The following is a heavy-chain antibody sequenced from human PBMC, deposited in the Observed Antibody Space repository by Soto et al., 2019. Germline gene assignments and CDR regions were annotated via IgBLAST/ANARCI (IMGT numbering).Heavy chain of an antibody. CDR2: IYYSGTT. CDR1: GGSINNYY. V-gene: IGHV4-59*01. CDR3: GRDGPGLDY. J-gene: IGHJ4*02. Sequence: QVQLQESGPGLVKPSETLSLTCTVSGGSINNYYWSWIRQPPGKGLEWIGNIYYSGTTNYNPSLKSRVTMSVDTSKNQFSLKLTSVTDVDTAVYYCGRDGPGLDYWGQGTLVTVSS.